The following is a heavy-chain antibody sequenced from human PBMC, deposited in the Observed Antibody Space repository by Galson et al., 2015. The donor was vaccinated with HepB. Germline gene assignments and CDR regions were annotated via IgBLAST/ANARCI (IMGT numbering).Heavy chain of an antibody. J-gene: IGHJ4*02. CDR1: GFTFRSYA. CDR3: AREGIAARQFDY. CDR2: ISFDGHNK. Sequence: SLRLSCAASGFTFRSYAMYWFRQAPGKGLEWVADISFDGHNKYYTESVKGRFTISRDNSQNTLYLQMDNLRVEDTSVFYCAREGIAARQFDYWGQGALVTVSS. V-gene: IGHV3-30-3*01. D-gene: IGHD6-13*01.